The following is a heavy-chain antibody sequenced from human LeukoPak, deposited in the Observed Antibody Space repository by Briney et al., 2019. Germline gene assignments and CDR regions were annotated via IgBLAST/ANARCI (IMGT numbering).Heavy chain of an antibody. Sequence: SETLSLTCAVYGGSFSGYYWNWIRQPPGKGLEWIGEINHSGSTNYTPSLKSRVTISVDTSKNQFSLKLSSVTAADTAVYYCARGRRGYSYGYAFDIWGQGQWSPSLQ. CDR3: ARGRRGYSYGYAFDI. D-gene: IGHD5-18*01. CDR1: GGSFSGYY. V-gene: IGHV4-34*01. J-gene: IGHJ3*02. CDR2: INHSGST.